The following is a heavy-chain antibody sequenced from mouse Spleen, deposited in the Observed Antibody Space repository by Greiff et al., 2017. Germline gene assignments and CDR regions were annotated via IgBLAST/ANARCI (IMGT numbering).Heavy chain of an antibody. V-gene: IGHV1-18*01. CDR2: INPNNGGT. CDR1: GYTFTDYN. Sequence: VQLQQSGPELVKPGASVKIPCKASGYTFTDYNMDWVKQSHGKSLEWIGDINPNNGGTIYNQKFRAKATLTVDKSSSTAYMELRSLTSEDTAVYYCARNLYGNPYFDYWGQGTTLTVSS. J-gene: IGHJ2*01. CDR3: ARNLYGNPYFDY. D-gene: IGHD2-10*02.